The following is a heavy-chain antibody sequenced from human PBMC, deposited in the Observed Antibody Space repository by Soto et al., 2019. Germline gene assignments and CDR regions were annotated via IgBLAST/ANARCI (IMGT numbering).Heavy chain of an antibody. V-gene: IGHV4-31*03. CDR3: ARDKRARGYTLPPGYWYFDL. Sequence: QVQLQESGPGLVKPSQTLSLTCTVSGGSISSGGYYWSWIRQHPGKGLEWIGYIYYSGSTYYNPSLKSRVNISVDTSKNQFSLKLSSVTAADTAVYYCARDKRARGYTLPPGYWYFDLWGRGTLVTVSS. D-gene: IGHD6-13*01. CDR2: IYYSGST. CDR1: GGSISSGGYY. J-gene: IGHJ2*01.